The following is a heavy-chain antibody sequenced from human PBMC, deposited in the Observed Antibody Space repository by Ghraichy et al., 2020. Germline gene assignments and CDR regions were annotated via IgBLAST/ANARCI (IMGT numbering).Heavy chain of an antibody. Sequence: ASVKVSCKASGYTFTGYYIHWVRQAPGQGLEWMGWINPNSGGTKYAQKFKGRVTMTRDTSITTAYMDLSRLRSDDTAVYYCARRFLVTAGYYYPVDVWGQGTTVTVSS. D-gene: IGHD3-22*01. CDR1: GYTFTGYY. CDR2: INPNSGGT. CDR3: ARRFLVTAGYYYPVDV. J-gene: IGHJ6*02. V-gene: IGHV1-2*02.